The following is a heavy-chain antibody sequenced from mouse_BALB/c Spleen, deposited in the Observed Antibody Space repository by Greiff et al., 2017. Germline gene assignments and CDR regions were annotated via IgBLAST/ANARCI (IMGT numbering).Heavy chain of an antibody. CDR1: GFTFSSYT. CDR3: TRGDYGNYGGFAY. D-gene: IGHD2-1*01. Sequence: EVMLVESGGGLVKPGGSLKLSCAASGFTFSSYTMSWVRQTPEKRLEWVATISSGGSYTYYPDSVKGRFTISRDNAKNTLYLQMSSLKSEDTAMYYCTRGDYGNYGGFAYWGQGTLVTVSA. V-gene: IGHV5-6-4*01. J-gene: IGHJ3*01. CDR2: ISSGGSYT.